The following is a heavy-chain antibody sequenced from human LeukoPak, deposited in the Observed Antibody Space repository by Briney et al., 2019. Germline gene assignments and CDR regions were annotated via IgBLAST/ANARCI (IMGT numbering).Heavy chain of an antibody. CDR2: INSDGSSI. CDR1: GFTFSNYW. CDR3: AKDGPMVRGVPPGPFDY. Sequence: GGSLRLSCAASGFTFSNYWMHWVRQAPGKGLVWVSRINSDGSSISYADSVKGRFTISRDNSKNTLFLQMHSLRAEDTAVYYCAKDGPMVRGVPPGPFDYWGQGTLVTVSS. J-gene: IGHJ4*02. D-gene: IGHD3-10*01. V-gene: IGHV3-74*01.